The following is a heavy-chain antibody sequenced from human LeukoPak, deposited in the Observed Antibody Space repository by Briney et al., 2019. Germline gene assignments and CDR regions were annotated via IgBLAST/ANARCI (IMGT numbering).Heavy chain of an antibody. J-gene: IGHJ4*02. CDR3: ARHYSGSTGDFDY. D-gene: IGHD1-26*01. V-gene: IGHV4-39*07. Sequence: SETLSLTCTVSGGSISSNTYYWGWIRQPPGKGLEWIGSIYYSGSTYYNPSLKSRVTISVDTSKNQFSLKLSSVTAADTAVYYCARHYSGSTGDFDYWGQGTLVTVSS. CDR1: GGSISSNTYY. CDR2: IYYSGST.